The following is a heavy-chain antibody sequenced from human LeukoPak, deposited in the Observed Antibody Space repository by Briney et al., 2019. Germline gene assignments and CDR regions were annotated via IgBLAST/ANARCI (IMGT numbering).Heavy chain of an antibody. CDR2: ISSNGGST. Sequence: PGGSLRLSCAASGFTFSSYAMHWVRQAPGKGLEYVSAISSNGGSTYYANSVKGRFTISRDSSKNTLYLQMGSLRAEDMAVYYCARYSSSWYSLDYWGQGTLVTVSS. CDR1: GFTFSSYA. D-gene: IGHD6-13*01. V-gene: IGHV3-64*01. J-gene: IGHJ4*02. CDR3: ARYSSSWYSLDY.